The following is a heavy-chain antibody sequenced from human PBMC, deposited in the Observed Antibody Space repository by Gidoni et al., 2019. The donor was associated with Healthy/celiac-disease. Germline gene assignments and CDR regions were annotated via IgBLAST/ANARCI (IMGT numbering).Heavy chain of an antibody. J-gene: IGHJ4*02. CDR3: ARGLGYSSSRTFYDY. CDR1: GFTVSSNY. CDR2: IYSGGST. Sequence: EVQLVESGGGLVQPGGSLRLSCAASGFTVSSNYMSWVRQAPGKGLEWVSVIYSGGSTYYADSVKGRFTISRDNSKNTLYLQMNSLRAEDTAVYYCARGLGYSSSRTFYDYWGQGTLVTVSS. D-gene: IGHD6-13*01. V-gene: IGHV3-66*02.